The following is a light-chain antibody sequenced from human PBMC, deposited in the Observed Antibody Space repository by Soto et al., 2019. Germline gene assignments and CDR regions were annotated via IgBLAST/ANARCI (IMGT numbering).Light chain of an antibody. J-gene: IGKJ4*01. CDR1: QSVSSY. CDR2: DAS. CDR3: QQRSSWPLT. Sequence: EIVLTQSPATLSLSPGERAALSCRASQSVSSYLAWYQQKPGQAPRLLIYDASNRATGIPARFSGSGSGTDFTLTISSLQSEEFAVYYCQQRSSWPLTFGGGTKVDIK. V-gene: IGKV3-11*01.